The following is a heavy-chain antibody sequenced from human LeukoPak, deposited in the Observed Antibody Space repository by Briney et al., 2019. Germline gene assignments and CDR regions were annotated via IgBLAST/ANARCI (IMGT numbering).Heavy chain of an antibody. Sequence: PSETLSLICTVSGGSISSGSYYWNWIRQPAGKGLEWIGRIYSSGSTNYNPSLKSRVTISVDTSKNQFSLKLSSVTAADTAVYYCAREGLNMVRGVIPKEAWGWFDPWGQGTLVTVSS. V-gene: IGHV4-61*02. CDR2: IYSSGST. CDR1: GGSISSGSYY. D-gene: IGHD3-10*01. CDR3: AREGLNMVRGVIPKEAWGWFDP. J-gene: IGHJ5*02.